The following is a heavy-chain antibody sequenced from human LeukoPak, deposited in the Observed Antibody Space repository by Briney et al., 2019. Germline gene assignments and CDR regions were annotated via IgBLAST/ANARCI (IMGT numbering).Heavy chain of an antibody. CDR3: ARGDNWNSYYYYYMDV. Sequence: GGSLRLSCAASGFTFNSYSMNWVRQAPGKGLEWVSYISSSGSPIYYADSVKGRFTISRDNAENSLNLQMNSLRAEDTAVHYCARGDNWNSYYYYYMDVWGKGTTVTVFS. CDR2: ISSSGSPI. D-gene: IGHD1-7*01. V-gene: IGHV3-48*04. CDR1: GFTFNSYS. J-gene: IGHJ6*03.